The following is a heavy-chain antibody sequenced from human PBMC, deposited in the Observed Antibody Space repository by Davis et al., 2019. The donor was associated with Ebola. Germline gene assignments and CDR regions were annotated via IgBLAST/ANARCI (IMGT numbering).Heavy chain of an antibody. D-gene: IGHD3-16*02. J-gene: IGHJ4*02. CDR2: ISWNSGSI. CDR3: ARDNRGRPLGY. Sequence: GGSLRLSCAASGFTFDDYAMHWVRQAPGKGLEWVSGISWNSGSIGYADSVKGRFTISRDNTKNSLYLQMKSLRVEDTAVYYCARDNRGRPLGYWGQGTLVIVSS. CDR1: GFTFDDYA. V-gene: IGHV3-9*01.